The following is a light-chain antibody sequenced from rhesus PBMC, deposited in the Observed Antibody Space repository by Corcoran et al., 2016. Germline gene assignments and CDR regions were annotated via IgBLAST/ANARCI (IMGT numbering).Light chain of an antibody. J-gene: IGKJ1*01. V-gene: IGKV3-24*04. Sequence: EIVMTQSPATLSLSPGERATLSCRASPSVGSSLAWYQQTPGPAPRLLMYGASSRATGIPDRVSGSGSGTDFTLTISSLEPEDVAVYYCLQVSNWPRTFGQGTKVESK. CDR1: PSVGSS. CDR2: GAS. CDR3: LQVSNWPRT.